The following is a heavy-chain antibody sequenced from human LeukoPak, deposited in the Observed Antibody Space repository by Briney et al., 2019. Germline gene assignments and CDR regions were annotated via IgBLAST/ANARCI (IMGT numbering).Heavy chain of an antibody. D-gene: IGHD1-26*01. J-gene: IGHJ4*02. Sequence: GGSLRLSCAASGFTFDDYGMSWVRHAPGKGLEWVSGINWNGGSTGYADSVKGRFTISRDNAKNSLYLQMNRLRAEDTALYYCARLKYSGSYQEIDYWGQGTLVTVSS. CDR2: INWNGGST. V-gene: IGHV3-20*04. CDR3: ARLKYSGSYQEIDY. CDR1: GFTFDDYG.